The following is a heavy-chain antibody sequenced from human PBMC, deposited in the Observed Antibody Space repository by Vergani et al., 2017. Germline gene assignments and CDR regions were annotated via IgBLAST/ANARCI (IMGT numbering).Heavy chain of an antibody. Sequence: QVQLQQWGAGLLKPSETLSLTCAVYGGSFSGYYWSWIRQPPGKGLEWIGEINHSGSTNYNPSLKSRATISVDTSKNQFSLKLSSVTAADTAVYYCARGRTGWYRYWYFDLWGRGTLVTVSS. CDR3: ARGRTGWYRYWYFDL. CDR2: INHSGST. CDR1: GGSFSGYY. V-gene: IGHV4-34*01. J-gene: IGHJ2*01. D-gene: IGHD6-19*01.